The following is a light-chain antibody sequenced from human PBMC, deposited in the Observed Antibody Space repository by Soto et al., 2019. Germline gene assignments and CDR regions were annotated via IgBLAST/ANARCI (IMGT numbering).Light chain of an antibody. V-gene: IGKV3-20*01. CDR1: QSVSNIY. CDR3: QQFGRSPRT. J-gene: IGKJ1*01. Sequence: EIVLTQSPGTLSLSPGEGATLSCRASQSVSNIYLAWYQQKPGQAPRLLMYGTSNRATGIPDRFIGSGSGTDFTLTISNLEPEDFAVYYCQQFGRSPRTFGQGTKLEIK. CDR2: GTS.